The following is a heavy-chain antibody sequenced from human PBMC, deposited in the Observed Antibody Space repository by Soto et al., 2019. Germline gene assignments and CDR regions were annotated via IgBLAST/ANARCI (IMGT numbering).Heavy chain of an antibody. CDR2: IYYSGST. Sequence: SETLSLTCTVSGGSISSGGYYWSWIRQHPGKGMGWIGYIYYSGSTYYNPSLKSRVTISVDTSKNQFSLKLSSVTAADTAVYYCARDPVYRGRYFDYWGQGTLVTVSS. V-gene: IGHV4-31*03. CDR3: ARDPVYRGRYFDY. D-gene: IGHD3-10*01. J-gene: IGHJ4*02. CDR1: GGSISSGGYY.